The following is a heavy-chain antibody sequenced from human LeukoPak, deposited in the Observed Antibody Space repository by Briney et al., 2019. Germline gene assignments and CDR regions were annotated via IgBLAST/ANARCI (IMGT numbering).Heavy chain of an antibody. D-gene: IGHD3-22*01. CDR3: ARETFYYDSSGYFGSFYFDY. CDR1: GFTFSYYA. CDR2: ILSDGSDK. J-gene: IGHJ4*02. Sequence: GRSLRLSCAASGFTFSYYAVHWVRQAPGKGLEWVAVILSDGSDKYYADSVQGRFTISRDNSNNTLYLHMKSLRAEDTAVYYCARETFYYDSSGYFGSFYFDYWGQGALVTVSS. V-gene: IGHV3-30*01.